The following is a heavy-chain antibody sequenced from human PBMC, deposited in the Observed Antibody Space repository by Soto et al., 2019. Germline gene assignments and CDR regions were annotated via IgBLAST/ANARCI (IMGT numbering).Heavy chain of an antibody. CDR3: ARAGGTTVTGLWHFDS. CDR2: ISADGART. V-gene: IGHV3-23*01. J-gene: IGHJ4*02. D-gene: IGHD4-17*01. Sequence: GGSLRLSCAASGFTFSSYSMTWVRQGPEKGLEWVSEISADGARTYYADSVKGRFTVSRDNSKNTVYLQMNSLRAEDTAVYYCARAGGTTVTGLWHFDSWGQGTLVTVSS. CDR1: GFTFSSYS.